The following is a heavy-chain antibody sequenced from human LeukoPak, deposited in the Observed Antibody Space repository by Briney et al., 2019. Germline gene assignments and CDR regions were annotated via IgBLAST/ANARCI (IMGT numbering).Heavy chain of an antibody. D-gene: IGHD3-10*01. Sequence: GASVTVSCKASGYSFTAYSFHWVRQAPGQGLQWMGWINPNNGGTNYTQKFQGRVTMTRDTSISTVYMELRGLRADDTALYYCARSGWFGELSDYWGQGTLVTVSS. CDR2: INPNNGGT. CDR3: ARSGWFGELSDY. V-gene: IGHV1-2*02. CDR1: GYSFTAYS. J-gene: IGHJ4*02.